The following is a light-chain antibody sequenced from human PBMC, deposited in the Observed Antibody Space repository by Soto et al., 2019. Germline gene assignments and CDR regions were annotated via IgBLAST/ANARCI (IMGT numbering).Light chain of an antibody. CDR3: AAWDDSLNAYV. CDR1: SSNIGSNT. Sequence: QSFLTQPPSASGTPGRRVTISCSGSSSNIGSNTVNWYQQLPGTAPKLLIYSNNQRPSGVPDRFSGSKSGTSASLAISGLQSEDEADYYCAAWDDSLNAYVFGTGTKVTVL. J-gene: IGLJ1*01. V-gene: IGLV1-44*01. CDR2: SNN.